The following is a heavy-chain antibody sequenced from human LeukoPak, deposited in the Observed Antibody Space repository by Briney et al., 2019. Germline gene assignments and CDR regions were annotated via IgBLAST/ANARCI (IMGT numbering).Heavy chain of an antibody. V-gene: IGHV1-46*01. CDR3: ARVSSYGRYYFDY. Sequence: GASVKVSCKASGYTFTSYYMHWVRQAPGQGLEWMGIINPSGGSTSYAQKFQGRVTITTDESTSTAYMELSSLRSEDTAVYYCARVSSYGRYYFDYWGQGTLVTVSS. CDR2: INPSGGST. D-gene: IGHD5-18*01. CDR1: GYTFTSYY. J-gene: IGHJ4*02.